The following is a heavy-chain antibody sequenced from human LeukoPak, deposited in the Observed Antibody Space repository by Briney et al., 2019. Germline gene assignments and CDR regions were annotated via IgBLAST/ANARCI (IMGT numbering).Heavy chain of an antibody. Sequence: PVKVSCKASGGTFSSYAISWVRQAPGQGLEWMGRIIPIFGIANYAQKFQGRVTITADKSTSTAYMELSSLRSEDTAVYYCARELGSDLDYWGQGTLVTVSS. CDR3: ARELGSDLDY. CDR1: GGTFSSYA. V-gene: IGHV1-69*04. CDR2: IIPIFGIA. J-gene: IGHJ4*02.